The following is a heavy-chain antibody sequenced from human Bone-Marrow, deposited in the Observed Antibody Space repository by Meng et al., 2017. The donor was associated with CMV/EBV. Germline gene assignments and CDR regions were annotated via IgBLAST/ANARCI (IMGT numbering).Heavy chain of an antibody. CDR3: AHLLTYYDFWSGPEGGYNWFDP. J-gene: IGHJ5*02. CDR2: ISWDDDK. Sequence: VGVGWIRPAPGKALEWLALISWDDDKRYSPSLKSRLTITKDTSKNQVVLTMTNMDPVDTATYYCAHLLTYYDFWSGPEGGYNWFDPWGQGTLVTVSS. D-gene: IGHD3-3*01. V-gene: IGHV2-5*02. CDR1: VG.